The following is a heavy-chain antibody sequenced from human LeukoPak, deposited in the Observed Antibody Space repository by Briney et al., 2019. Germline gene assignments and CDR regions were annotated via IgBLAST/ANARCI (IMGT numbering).Heavy chain of an antibody. CDR3: ARGYYGSGSYYPYFDY. D-gene: IGHD3-10*01. Sequence: GASVKVSCKASGGTFSSYAISWVRQAPGQGLEWMGRIIPILGIANYAQKFQGRVTITADKSTSTAYMELSSLRSEDTAVYYCARGYYGSGSYYPYFDYWGQGTLVTVSS. J-gene: IGHJ4*02. CDR2: IIPILGIA. CDR1: GGTFSSYA. V-gene: IGHV1-69*04.